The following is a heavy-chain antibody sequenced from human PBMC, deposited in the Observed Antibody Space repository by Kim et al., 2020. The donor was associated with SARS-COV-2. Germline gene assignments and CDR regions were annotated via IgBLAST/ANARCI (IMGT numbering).Heavy chain of an antibody. J-gene: IGHJ4*02. CDR2: IWYDGSNK. V-gene: IGHV3-33*01. D-gene: IGHD3-22*01. CDR1: GFTFSSYG. CDR3: ARDTFEGYYDSSGYSLPCY. Sequence: GGSLRLSCAASGFTFSSYGMHWVRQAPGKGLEWVAVIWYDGSNKYYADSVKGRFTISRDNSKNTPYLQMNSLRAEDTAVYYCARDTFEGYYDSSGYSLPCYWGQGTLVTVSS.